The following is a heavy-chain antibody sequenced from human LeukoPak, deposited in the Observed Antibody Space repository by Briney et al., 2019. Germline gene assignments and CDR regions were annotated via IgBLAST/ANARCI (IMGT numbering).Heavy chain of an antibody. CDR2: INHSGST. Sequence: SETLSLTCAVYGGSFSGYYWSWIRQPPGKGLEWIGEINHSGSTNHNPSLKSRVTISVDTSKNQFSLKLSSVTAADTAVYYCARGSPRDCSGGSCYLGFYYWGQGTLVTVSS. V-gene: IGHV4-34*01. D-gene: IGHD2-15*01. CDR1: GGSFSGYY. CDR3: ARGSPRDCSGGSCYLGFYY. J-gene: IGHJ4*02.